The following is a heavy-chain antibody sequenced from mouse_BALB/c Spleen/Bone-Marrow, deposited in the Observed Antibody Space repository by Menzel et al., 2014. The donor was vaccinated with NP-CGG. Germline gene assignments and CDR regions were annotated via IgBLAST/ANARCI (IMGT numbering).Heavy chain of an antibody. Sequence: EVKVVESGAELVKPGASVKLSCTASDFNIEDAYMHWVKQRPEQGLEWIGRIDPANVNTKYDTKFQGKATITADTSSNTAYLLLSSLTSEDTAVYYCAVYYYGRSSFAYWGQGTLVTVSA. CDR1: DFNIEDAY. CDR2: IDPANVNT. J-gene: IGHJ3*01. V-gene: IGHV14-3*02. CDR3: AVYYYGRSSFAY. D-gene: IGHD1-1*01.